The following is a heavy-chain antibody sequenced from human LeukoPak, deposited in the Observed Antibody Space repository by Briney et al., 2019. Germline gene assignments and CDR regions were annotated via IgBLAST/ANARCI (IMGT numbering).Heavy chain of an antibody. J-gene: IGHJ4*02. Sequence: SETLPLTCTVSGGSISSYYWSWIRQPAGKGLEWIGRIYTSGSTNYNPSLKSRVTMSVDTSKNQFSLKLSSVNAADTAVYYCARGKNLRGVLDWGQGTLVTVSS. CDR1: GGSISSYY. V-gene: IGHV4-4*07. CDR3: ARGKNLRGVLD. CDR2: IYTSGST. D-gene: IGHD3-10*01.